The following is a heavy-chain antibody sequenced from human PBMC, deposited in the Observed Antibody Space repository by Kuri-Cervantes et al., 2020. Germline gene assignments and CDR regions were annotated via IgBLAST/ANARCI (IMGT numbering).Heavy chain of an antibody. CDR3: ARAVATYGDYRRNFDY. CDR2: IIPIFGIA. Sequence: SVKVSCKASGGTFSSYAISWVRQAPGQGLEWMGGIIPIFGIANYAQKFQGRVTITADTSTSTAYMELRSLRSDDTAVYYCARAVATYGDYRRNFDYWGQGTLVTVSS. D-gene: IGHD4-17*01. V-gene: IGHV1-69*10. J-gene: IGHJ4*02. CDR1: GGTFSSYA.